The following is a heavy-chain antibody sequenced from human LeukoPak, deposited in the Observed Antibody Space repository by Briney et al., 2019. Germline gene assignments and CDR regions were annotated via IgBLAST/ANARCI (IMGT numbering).Heavy chain of an antibody. V-gene: IGHV3-66*01. CDR1: GFTVSSNY. D-gene: IGHD3-3*01. Sequence: SGGSLRLSCAASGFTVSSNYMSWVRQAPGKGLEWVSVIYSGGSTYYADSVKGRFTISRDNAKNTLYLQMNSLTADDTAVYYCVNVWSGPDVIYWGHGTLVIVSS. CDR2: IYSGGST. J-gene: IGHJ4*01. CDR3: VNVWSGPDVIY.